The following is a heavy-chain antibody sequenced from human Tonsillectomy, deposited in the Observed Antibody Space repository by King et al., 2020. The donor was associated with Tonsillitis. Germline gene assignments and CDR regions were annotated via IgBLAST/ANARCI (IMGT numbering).Heavy chain of an antibody. D-gene: IGHD6-6*01. Sequence: VQLVESGGGVVQPGRSLRLSCAASGFTFSSYGMHWVRQAPGKGLEWVAGIWYVGSNKYYADSVKGRFTISRDNSKNTLYLQMNSLRAEDTAVYYCARAESSSGYYYYYMDVWGKGTTVTVSS. V-gene: IGHV3-33*08. CDR2: IWYVGSNK. J-gene: IGHJ6*03. CDR1: GFTFSSYG. CDR3: ARAESSSGYYYYYMDV.